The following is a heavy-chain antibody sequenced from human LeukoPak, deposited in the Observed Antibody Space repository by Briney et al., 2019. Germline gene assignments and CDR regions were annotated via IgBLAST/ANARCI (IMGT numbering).Heavy chain of an antibody. V-gene: IGHV3-30-3*01. CDR3: ARGDIVLMVYAIGVDY. D-gene: IGHD2-8*01. Sequence: GGSLRLSCAASGFTFSSYAMHWVRQAPGKGLEWVAVISYDGSNKYYADSVKGRFTISRDNSKNTLYLQTNSLRAEDTAVYYCARGDIVLMVYAIGVDYWGQGTLVTVSS. J-gene: IGHJ4*02. CDR1: GFTFSSYA. CDR2: ISYDGSNK.